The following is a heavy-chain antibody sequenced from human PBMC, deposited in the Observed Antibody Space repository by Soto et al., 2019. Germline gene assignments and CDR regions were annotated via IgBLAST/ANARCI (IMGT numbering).Heavy chain of an antibody. CDR3: ARDIGQSYYYGSGSLFDY. V-gene: IGHV3-53*01. J-gene: IGHJ4*02. CDR2: IYSGGST. Sequence: EVQLVESGGGLIQPGGSLRLSCAASGFTVSSNYMSWVRQAPGKGLEWVSVIYSGGSTYYADSVKGRFTISRDNSKNTLYLQMNTLRAEDTAVYYCARDIGQSYYYGSGSLFDYWGQGTLVTVSS. CDR1: GFTVSSNY. D-gene: IGHD3-10*01.